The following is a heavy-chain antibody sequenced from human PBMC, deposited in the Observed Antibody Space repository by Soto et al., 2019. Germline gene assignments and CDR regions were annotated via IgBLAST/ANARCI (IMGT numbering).Heavy chain of an antibody. V-gene: IGHV4-59*01. J-gene: IGHJ6*03. CDR3: ARGSGYPSPYMDV. D-gene: IGHD5-12*01. Sequence: QVQLQESGPGLVKPSETLSLTCTVSGGSISSYYWSWIRQPTWKGLEWIGYIYYSGSTNYNPSLKSRVTISVDTSKNQFSLKLSSVTAADTAVYYCARGSGYPSPYMDVWGKGTTVTVSS. CDR1: GGSISSYY. CDR2: IYYSGST.